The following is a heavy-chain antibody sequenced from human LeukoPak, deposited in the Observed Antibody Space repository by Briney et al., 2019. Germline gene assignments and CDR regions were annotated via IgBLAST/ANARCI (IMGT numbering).Heavy chain of an antibody. CDR2: ISAYNGNT. Sequence: ASVKVSCKASGYTFTSYGISWVRQAPEQGLEWMGWISAYNGNTNYAQKLQGRVTMTTDTSTSTAYMELRSLRSDDTAVYYCARGPHYYYDSSGYYSGFNFDYWGQGTLVTVSS. CDR3: ARGPHYYYDSSGYYSGFNFDY. V-gene: IGHV1-18*01. CDR1: GYTFTSYG. D-gene: IGHD3-22*01. J-gene: IGHJ4*02.